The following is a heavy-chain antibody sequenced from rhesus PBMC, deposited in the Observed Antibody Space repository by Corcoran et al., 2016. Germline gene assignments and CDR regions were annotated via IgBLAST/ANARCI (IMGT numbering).Heavy chain of an antibody. D-gene: IGHD4-23*01. CDR1: GFTFSSYG. CDR3: AKVYSNWDWYFDL. Sequence: EVQLVETGGGLVQPGGSLKLSCAASGFTFSSYGMSWVRQAPGKGLEWVSAINSGGGSTYSADSVKGRFTISRDNSKNPLSLQMNSLRAEDTAVYYCAKVYSNWDWYFDLWGPGTPITISS. V-gene: IGHV3S5*01. CDR2: INSGGGST. J-gene: IGHJ2*01.